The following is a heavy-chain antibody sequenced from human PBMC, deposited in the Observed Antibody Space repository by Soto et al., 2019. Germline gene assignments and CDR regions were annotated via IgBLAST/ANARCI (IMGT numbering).Heavy chain of an antibody. J-gene: IGHJ4*02. D-gene: IGHD3-22*01. CDR3: ARSGPGGYIDY. CDR1: GDSVSSNNAA. Sequence: TLSLTCAISGDSVSSNNAAWNLIMQSPSRGLECLGRTYYRSKWHSGYAVSVRSRISISPDTSKNRFSLQLNSVTPDDTAVYYCARSGPGGYIDYWGRGTLVTVSS. CDR2: TYYRSKWHS. V-gene: IGHV6-1*01.